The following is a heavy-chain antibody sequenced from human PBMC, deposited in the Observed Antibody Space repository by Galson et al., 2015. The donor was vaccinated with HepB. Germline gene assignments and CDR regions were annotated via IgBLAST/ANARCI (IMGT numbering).Heavy chain of an antibody. CDR2: ISYDGSNK. Sequence: LRLSCAASGFIFRSYGMHWVRQAPGKGLEWVADISYDGSNKDYADSVKGRFTISRDNSKNTLYLQMNSLRAEDSAVYYCAKDWREGYIYYFDYWGQGILVTVSS. D-gene: IGHD5-18*01. CDR3: AKDWREGYIYYFDY. CDR1: GFIFRSYG. V-gene: IGHV3-30*18. J-gene: IGHJ4*02.